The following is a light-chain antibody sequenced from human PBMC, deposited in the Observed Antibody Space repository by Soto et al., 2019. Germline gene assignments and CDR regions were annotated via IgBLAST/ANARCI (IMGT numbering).Light chain of an antibody. CDR3: QQYYSYPWT. V-gene: IGKV1-8*01. J-gene: IGKJ1*01. Sequence: AIRMTQSPSSLSASKGDRVTITCRASQGISSYLAWYQQKPGKAPKLLIYAASTLQSGVPSRFSGRGSGTDVTLTISCLQSEDFATYYCQQYYSYPWTFGQGTKVDIK. CDR2: AAS. CDR1: QGISSY.